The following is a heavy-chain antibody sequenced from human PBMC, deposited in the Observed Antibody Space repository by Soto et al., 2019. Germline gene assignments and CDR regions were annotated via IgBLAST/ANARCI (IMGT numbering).Heavy chain of an antibody. Sequence: KVSCKASGGTFCSYAISWVRQAPGQGLEWMGRIIPIPATTNYAQKFQDRVTITADESTTTAYMELASLRSEDTAIYYCARDPGSGGPYGWFDPWGQGTLVTVSS. CDR1: GGTFCSYA. CDR2: IIPIPATT. V-gene: IGHV1-69*11. CDR3: ARDPGSGGPYGWFDP. J-gene: IGHJ5*02. D-gene: IGHD2-15*01.